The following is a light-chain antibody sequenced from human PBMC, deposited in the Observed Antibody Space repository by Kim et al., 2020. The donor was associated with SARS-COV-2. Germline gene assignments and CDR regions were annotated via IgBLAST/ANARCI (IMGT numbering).Light chain of an antibody. V-gene: IGLV2-23*02. J-gene: IGLJ2*01. CDR2: EVS. CDR1: SSNVGSYNL. CDR3: CSYVV. Sequence: VSGFPVQSITISCTGTSSNVGSYNLVSWCQQHAVRAPKLMIYEVSKRPTGVSNRFSDSKSGNTDSLTISGLQAEDEPDYYCCSYVVFGGGTQLTVL.